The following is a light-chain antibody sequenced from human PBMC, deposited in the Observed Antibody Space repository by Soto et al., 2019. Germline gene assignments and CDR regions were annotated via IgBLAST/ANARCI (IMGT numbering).Light chain of an antibody. J-gene: IGKJ1*01. CDR1: QSISSW. CDR2: KAS. V-gene: IGKV1-5*03. CDR3: QQYNSYSRT. Sequence: DIQITQSPSILSASVGDRVTITCRASQSISSWLAWYQQKPGKAPKLLIYKASSLESGVPSRFSGSGSGTEFTLTISSLQPDDFATYYCQQYNSYSRTFGQGTKVDIK.